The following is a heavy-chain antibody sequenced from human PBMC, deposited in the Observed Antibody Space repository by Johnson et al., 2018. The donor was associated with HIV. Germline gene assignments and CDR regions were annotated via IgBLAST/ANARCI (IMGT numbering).Heavy chain of an antibody. CDR1: GFTFSGSA. CDR3: TRQQYSSGWYGNAFDI. D-gene: IGHD6-19*01. V-gene: IGHV3-73*02. Sequence: VQLVESGGGLVQPGGSLKLSCAASGFTFSGSAMHWVRQASGKGLEWVGRIRSKANSYAAAYAASVKGRFTISRDDSKNTAYLQMNSLKPEDTAVYYCTRQQYSSGWYGNAFDIWGQGTMVTVSS. J-gene: IGHJ3*02. CDR2: IRSKANSYAA.